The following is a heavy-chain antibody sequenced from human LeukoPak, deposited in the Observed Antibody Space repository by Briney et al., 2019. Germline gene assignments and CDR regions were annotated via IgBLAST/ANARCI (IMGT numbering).Heavy chain of an antibody. CDR1: GYTFTNND. Sequence: ASVKVSCEASGYTFTNNDINWVRQAPGQGLEWMGWINPNSGNSGSAQKFQGRLTMTRDNSINTAYMELSRLRTEDTAVYYCTRASSAYSVYYSYYMDVWGKGTTVTISS. CDR3: TRASSAYSVYYSYYMDV. CDR2: INPNSGNS. D-gene: IGHD3-22*01. V-gene: IGHV1-8*01. J-gene: IGHJ6*03.